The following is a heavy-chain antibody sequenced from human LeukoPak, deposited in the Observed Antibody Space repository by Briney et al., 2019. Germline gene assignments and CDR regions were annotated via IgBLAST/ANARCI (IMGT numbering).Heavy chain of an antibody. CDR3: ARDRGRYHMDV. J-gene: IGHJ6*03. CDR1: GFTFSSYD. Sequence: PGGSLRLSCAASGFTFSSYDMHWVRQATGKCLEWVSGIGTAGDIYYSGSVKGRFTISRENAKNSLYLQMNSLRAGDTAVYYCARDRGRYHMDVWGKGTTVTISS. CDR2: IGTAGDI. V-gene: IGHV3-13*01. D-gene: IGHD6-25*01.